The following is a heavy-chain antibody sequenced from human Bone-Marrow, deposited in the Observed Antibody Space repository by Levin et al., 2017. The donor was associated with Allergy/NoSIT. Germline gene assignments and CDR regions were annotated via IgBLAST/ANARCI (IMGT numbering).Heavy chain of an antibody. CDR1: GFTFGAYW. CDR3: VRDTFGPKDY. J-gene: IGHJ4*02. CDR2: INEDGSTT. Sequence: GGSLRLSCAASGFTFGAYWMHWVRQAPGKGLVWVSRINEDGSTTNYADSVKGRFTISRDNAKNTLYMEMNSLRAEDTAVYYCVRDTFGPKDYWGQGTLVTVSS. D-gene: IGHD3-16*01. V-gene: IGHV3-74*01.